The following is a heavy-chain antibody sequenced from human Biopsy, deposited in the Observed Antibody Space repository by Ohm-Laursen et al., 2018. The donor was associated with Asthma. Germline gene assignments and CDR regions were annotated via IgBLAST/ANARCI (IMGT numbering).Heavy chain of an antibody. J-gene: IGHJ6*02. Sequence: SSVKVSCKASGDSFSNYAISWVRQAPGQGLEWMGGIIPIFGTANYAQKFQGRVTITADESTSTAYMELSSLRSEDTAVYYCARDEGIVGATPDDAPYYYYYGMDVWGQGTTVTVSS. V-gene: IGHV1-69*01. CDR3: ARDEGIVGATPDDAPYYYYYGMDV. CDR2: IIPIFGTA. CDR1: GDSFSNYA. D-gene: IGHD1-26*01.